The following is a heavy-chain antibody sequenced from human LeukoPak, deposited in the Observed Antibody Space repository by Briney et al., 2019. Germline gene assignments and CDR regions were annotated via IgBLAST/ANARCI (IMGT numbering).Heavy chain of an antibody. V-gene: IGHV1-8*01. CDR2: MNPKSANA. CDR1: GYTFISYD. CDR3: ARGKLTHGDYVAVDY. J-gene: IGHJ4*02. Sequence: ASVKVSCKASGYTFISYDMNWVRQAIGQGLEWMGWMNPKSANAGYAQKFQGRVSMTRDTSTSTAYMELSGLTSEDTAVYYCARGKLTHGDYVAVDYWGQGTLVTVSS. D-gene: IGHD4-17*01.